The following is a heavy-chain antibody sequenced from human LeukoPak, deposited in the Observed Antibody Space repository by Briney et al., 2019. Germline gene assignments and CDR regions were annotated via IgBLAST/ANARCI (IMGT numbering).Heavy chain of an antibody. J-gene: IGHJ4*02. CDR3: ARDRSSGTLDY. V-gene: IGHV3-30-3*01. Sequence: GGSLRLSCAASGFTFSSYAMHWVRQAPGKGLEWVAVISYDGSNKYYADSVKGRFTISRDNSKNTLYLQMNSLRAEDTAVYYCARDRSSGTLDYWGQGTLVTVSS. CDR2: ISYDGSNK. D-gene: IGHD6-19*01. CDR1: GFTFSSYA.